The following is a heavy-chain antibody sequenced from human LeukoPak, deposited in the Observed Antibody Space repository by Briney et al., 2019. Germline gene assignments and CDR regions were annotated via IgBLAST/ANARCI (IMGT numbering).Heavy chain of an antibody. D-gene: IGHD2-8*01. CDR2: TYYRSKWYN. CDR1: GDSVSSDSAA. CDR3: ARGRKWGESCFDC. Sequence: KSSQTLSPTCAISGDSVSSDSAAWNWIRQSPSRGLEWLGRTYYRSKWYNDYAVSVESRITINPDTSKNQFSLQLNSVTPEDTAVYFCARGRKWGESCFDCWGQGALDAVSS. V-gene: IGHV6-1*01. J-gene: IGHJ4*02.